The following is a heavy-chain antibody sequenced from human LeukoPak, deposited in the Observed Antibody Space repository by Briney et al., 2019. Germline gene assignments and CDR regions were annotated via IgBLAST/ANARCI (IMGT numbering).Heavy chain of an antibody. CDR3: ARSCSGGICYSDNWFDP. Sequence: ASVKVSCKASGYTFTAYYIHWVRQAPGQGLEWMGRINPDSGGTNYAQKFQGRVTMTRDTSISTAYMELSRLRSDDTAAYYCARSCSGGICYSDNWFDPWGHGTLVTVPS. V-gene: IGHV1-2*06. CDR1: GYTFTAYY. CDR2: INPDSGGT. D-gene: IGHD2-15*01. J-gene: IGHJ5*02.